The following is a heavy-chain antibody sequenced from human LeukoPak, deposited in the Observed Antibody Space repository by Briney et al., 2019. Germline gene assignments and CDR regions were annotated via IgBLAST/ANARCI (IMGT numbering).Heavy chain of an antibody. CDR3: ARVRGSYSSDY. CDR2: ISSRGSTI. Sequence: GGSLRLSCSASGFTFSDYYMSWIRQAPGKGLEWISYISSRGSTIYYADSVKGRFTISRDNAKSSLYLQMNSLRAEDTAVYYCARVRGSYSSDYWGQGTLVTFSS. V-gene: IGHV3-11*04. D-gene: IGHD3-10*01. J-gene: IGHJ4*02. CDR1: GFTFSDYY.